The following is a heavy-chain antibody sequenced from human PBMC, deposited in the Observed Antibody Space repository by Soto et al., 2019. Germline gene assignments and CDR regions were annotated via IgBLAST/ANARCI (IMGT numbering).Heavy chain of an antibody. D-gene: IGHD7-27*01. J-gene: IGHJ4*02. CDR3: ARGPSGDKVDY. Sequence: QVQLQESGPGLVKPSQTLSLTCAVSGGSISSNDYYWTCIRQPQDRGLEWIGHIYDGGANYHNPSLKSRITISVDTSKTQFSMRLYSVSAADTAVYYCARGPSGDKVDYWGQGILVTVSS. V-gene: IGHV4-30-4*01. CDR1: GGSISSNDYY. CDR2: IYDGGAN.